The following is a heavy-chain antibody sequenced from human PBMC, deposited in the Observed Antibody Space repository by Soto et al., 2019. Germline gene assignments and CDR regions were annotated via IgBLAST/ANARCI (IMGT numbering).Heavy chain of an antibody. D-gene: IGHD6-19*01. CDR2: IAIGNGNT. Sequence: QVQLVQSGAEVKKPGASVMLSCKASGYSFTDYAIHWVRQAPGQRLEWVGWIAIGNGNTKYSQNFQGRVTLSRDTSASTVLMDLSSLRSEDTAVYYCARGSNTDSGWLPDYWGRGTLLTVSS. CDR3: ARGSNTDSGWLPDY. CDR1: GYSFTDYA. J-gene: IGHJ4*02. V-gene: IGHV1-3*04.